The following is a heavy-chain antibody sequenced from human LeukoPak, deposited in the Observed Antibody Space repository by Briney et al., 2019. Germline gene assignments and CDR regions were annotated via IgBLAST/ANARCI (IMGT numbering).Heavy chain of an antibody. V-gene: IGHV1-69*02. J-gene: IGHJ4*02. CDR2: IIPILGIA. D-gene: IGHD3-3*02. Sequence: SVKVSCKASGYAFTGYYMHWVRQAPGQGLEWMGRIIPILGIANYAQKFQGRVTITADKSTSTAYMELSSLRSEDTAVYYCARTRAFLHYNVIDDYWGQGTLVTVSS. CDR1: GYAFTGYY. CDR3: ARTRAFLHYNVIDDY.